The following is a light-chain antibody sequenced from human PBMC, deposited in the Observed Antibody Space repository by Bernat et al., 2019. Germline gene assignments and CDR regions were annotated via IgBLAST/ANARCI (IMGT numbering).Light chain of an antibody. Sequence: QSVLTQPPSVSEAPRQRVTISCSGSSSNIGNNAVNWYQQLPGKAPKLLIYYDDLLPSGVSDRFSGSKSGTSASLAISGLQSEDEADYYCAAWDDSLNCPVFGTGTKVTVL. V-gene: IGLV1-36*01. CDR1: SSNIGNNA. J-gene: IGLJ1*01. CDR2: YDD. CDR3: AAWDDSLNCPV.